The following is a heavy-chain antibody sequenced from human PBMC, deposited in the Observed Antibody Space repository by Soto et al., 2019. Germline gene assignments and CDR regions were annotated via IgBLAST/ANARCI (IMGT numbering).Heavy chain of an antibody. CDR3: ASTTTIKSRDY. CDR1: GFTFRSYD. CDR2: SSVTGSGT. Sequence: EVQLLESGGGLVQPGGSLGLSCAASGFTFRSYDMSWVRQAPGKGLAYVSSSSVTGSGTYYADSVRDRFTISRDNSKNTLYLQMHSLRFEDTAVYYCASTTTIKSRDYWGQGSLVTVSS. D-gene: IGHD5-12*01. V-gene: IGHV3-23*01. J-gene: IGHJ4*02.